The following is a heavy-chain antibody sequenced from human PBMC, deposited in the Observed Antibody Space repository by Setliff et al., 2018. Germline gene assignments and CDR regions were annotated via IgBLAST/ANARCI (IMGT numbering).Heavy chain of an antibody. Sequence: ASVKVSCKASGYNLMNYGISWVRQAPGQGLEWMGWISTFNGHTKYAQNFQGRVTVTIDTSTSTAYMELRTLRSDDTAFYFCARDRPSHTSDYYYSIPFDYWGRGTLVTVSS. CDR1: GYNLMNYG. CDR3: ARDRPSHTSDYYYSIPFDY. CDR2: ISTFNGHT. V-gene: IGHV1-18*01. D-gene: IGHD3-22*01. J-gene: IGHJ4*02.